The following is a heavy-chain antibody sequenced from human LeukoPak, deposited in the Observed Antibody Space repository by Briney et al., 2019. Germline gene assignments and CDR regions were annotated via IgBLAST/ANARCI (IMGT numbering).Heavy chain of an antibody. Sequence: SETLSLTCAVYGGSFSGYYWSWIRQPPGKGLEWIREINHSGSTNYNPSLKSRVTISVDTSKNQFSLKLSSVTVADTAVYYCARGRRWGSTSWYRFNYWGQGTLVTVSS. V-gene: IGHV4-34*01. CDR2: INHSGST. CDR1: GGSFSGYY. J-gene: IGHJ4*02. CDR3: ARGRRWGSTSWYRFNY. D-gene: IGHD2-2*02.